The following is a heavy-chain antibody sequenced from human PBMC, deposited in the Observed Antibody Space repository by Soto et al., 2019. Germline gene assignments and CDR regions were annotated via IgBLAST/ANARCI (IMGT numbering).Heavy chain of an antibody. CDR1: GGTFSSYA. CDR3: ARARPGRAYSSSYWYFDL. CDR2: IIPIFGTA. D-gene: IGHD6-6*01. V-gene: IGHV1-69*13. Sequence: GASVKVSCKASGGTFSSYAISWVRQAPGQGLEWMGGIIPIFGTANYAQKFQGRVTITADESTSTAYMELSSLRSEDTAVYYCARARPGRAYSSSYWYFDLWGRGTLVTISS. J-gene: IGHJ2*01.